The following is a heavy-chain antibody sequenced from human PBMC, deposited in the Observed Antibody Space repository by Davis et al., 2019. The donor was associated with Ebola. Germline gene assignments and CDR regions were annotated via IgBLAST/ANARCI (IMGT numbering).Heavy chain of an antibody. CDR3: AKDTSNIWFDI. V-gene: IGHV3-23*01. CDR2: LGTSADT. J-gene: IGHJ3*02. Sequence: GESLKISCAASGFVFRNYVMSWVRQAPGKGLEWVSTLGTSADTYYADSVKGRFTISRDNSKNTLYLQMNGLRVDDTAIYYFAKDTSNIWFDIWGQGTNVTVSS. CDR1: GFVFRNYV. D-gene: IGHD2/OR15-2a*01.